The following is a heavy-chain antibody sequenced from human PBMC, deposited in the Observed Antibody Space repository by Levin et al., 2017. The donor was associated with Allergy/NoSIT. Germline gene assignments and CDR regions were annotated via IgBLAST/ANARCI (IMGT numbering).Heavy chain of an antibody. Sequence: SQTLSLTCTVSGGSISSGGYYWSWIRQHPGKGLEWIGYIYYSGSTYYNPSLKSRVTISVDTSKNQFSLKLSSVTAADTAVYYCARGHMVLRFLEWLPNWFDPWGQGTLVTVSS. CDR3: ARGHMVLRFLEWLPNWFDP. CDR2: IYYSGST. J-gene: IGHJ5*02. D-gene: IGHD3-3*01. CDR1: GGSISSGGYY. V-gene: IGHV4-31*03.